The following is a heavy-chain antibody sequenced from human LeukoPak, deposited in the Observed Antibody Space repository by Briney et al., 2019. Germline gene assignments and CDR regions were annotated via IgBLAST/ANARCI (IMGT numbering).Heavy chain of an antibody. D-gene: IGHD2-15*01. V-gene: IGHV1-18*01. J-gene: IGHJ4*02. Sequence: GASVKVSCKASGGTFSSYAISWVRQAPGQGLEWMGWISAYNGNTNYAQKLQGRVTMTTDTSMSTAYMELRSLRSDDTAVYYCARMGDCSGGSCYTLAAVYFDYWGQGTLVTVSS. CDR1: GGTFSSYA. CDR3: ARMGDCSGGSCYTLAAVYFDY. CDR2: ISAYNGNT.